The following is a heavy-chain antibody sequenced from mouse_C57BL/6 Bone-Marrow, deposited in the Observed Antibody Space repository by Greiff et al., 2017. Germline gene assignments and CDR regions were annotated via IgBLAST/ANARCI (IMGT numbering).Heavy chain of an antibody. D-gene: IGHD2-1*01. CDR3: PALIYYGNSWFAY. CDR1: GFTFSNYW. CDR2: IRLKSDNYAT. V-gene: IGHV6-3*01. J-gene: IGHJ3*01. Sequence: DVKLEESGGGLVQPGGSMKLSCVASGFTFSNYWMNWVRQSPEKGLEWVAQIRLKSDNYATHYAESVKGRFTISRDDSKSSVYLQMNNLRAADTGIYSCPALIYYGNSWFAYWGQGTLVTVSA.